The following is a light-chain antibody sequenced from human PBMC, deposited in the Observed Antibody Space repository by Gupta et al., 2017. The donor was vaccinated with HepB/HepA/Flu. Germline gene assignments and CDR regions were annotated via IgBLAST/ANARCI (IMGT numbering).Light chain of an antibody. CDR2: DAS. V-gene: IGKV3-11*01. Sequence: EIVLTQSPATLSLSPGERATLSCRVSETVSTYLAWYQQKPDQAPRLLIYDASKRATGIPARFSGSGSGTDFTLTISSLEPEDFAVYYCQQRYSGVTFGQGTRLDIE. CDR1: ETVSTY. CDR3: QQRYSGVT. J-gene: IGKJ5*01.